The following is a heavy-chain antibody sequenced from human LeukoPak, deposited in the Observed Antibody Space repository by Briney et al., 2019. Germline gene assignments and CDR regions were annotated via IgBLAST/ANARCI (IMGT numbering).Heavy chain of an antibody. CDR2: IYHSGST. V-gene: IGHV4-30-2*01. D-gene: IGHD3-22*01. Sequence: SETLSLTCAVSGGSISSGGYSWSWIRQPPGKGLEWIGYIYHSGSTYYNPSLKSRVTISVDRSKNQLSLKLSSVTAADTAVYYCARGYYYDSSGSNWFDPWGQGTLVTVSS. J-gene: IGHJ5*02. CDR1: GGSISSGGYS. CDR3: ARGYYYDSSGSNWFDP.